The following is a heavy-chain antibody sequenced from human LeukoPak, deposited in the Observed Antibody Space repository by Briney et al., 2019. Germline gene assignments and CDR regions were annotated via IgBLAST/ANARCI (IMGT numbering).Heavy chain of an antibody. D-gene: IGHD3-10*01. CDR3: AKRQGGSGSYYNLDY. CDR1: GGSISSGSYY. V-gene: IGHV4-61*02. Sequence: SETLSLTCTVSGGSISSGSYYCSWIRQPARKGLEWIGRIYTSGRTNYNPSLKSRVTTSVDTSKNQLSLKLSSVTAADTAVYYCAKRQGGSGSYYNLDYWGQGTLVTVSS. CDR2: IYTSGRT. J-gene: IGHJ4*02.